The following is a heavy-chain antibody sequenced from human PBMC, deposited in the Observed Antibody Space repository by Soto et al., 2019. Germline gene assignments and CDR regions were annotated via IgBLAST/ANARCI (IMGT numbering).Heavy chain of an antibody. CDR3: AKGGSGSYSKALDI. V-gene: IGHV4-39*01. D-gene: IGHD3-10*01. Sequence: SETLSLTCTVSGGSISSRYYYWGWIRQPPGKGLEWIGSIYYSGSTYYNPSLKSRVTISVDTSKNQFSLKLSSVTAADTAVYYCAKGGSGSYSKALDIWGQGTMVT. CDR2: IYYSGST. CDR1: GGSISSRYYY. J-gene: IGHJ3*02.